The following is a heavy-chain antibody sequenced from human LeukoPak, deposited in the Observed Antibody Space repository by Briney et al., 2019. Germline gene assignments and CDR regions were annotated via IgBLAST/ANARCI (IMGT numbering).Heavy chain of an antibody. CDR3: AKGRSGITRYVDY. J-gene: IGHJ4*02. CDR2: MSHDGSNK. Sequence: GGSLTLSCAASGFTFSNYAMHWVRQAPGKGLEWVAVMSHDGSNKYYADSVKGRFTISRDNSKNTLCLQMSSLRAEDTAVYYCAKGRSGITRYVDYWGQGTLVTVSS. D-gene: IGHD1-7*01. V-gene: IGHV3-30*18. CDR1: GFTFSNYA.